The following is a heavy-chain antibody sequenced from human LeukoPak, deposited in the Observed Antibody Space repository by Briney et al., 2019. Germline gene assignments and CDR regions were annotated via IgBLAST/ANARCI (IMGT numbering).Heavy chain of an antibody. Sequence: GESLKISCKGSGYSFTSYWIGWVRQMPGKGLEWMGIIYPGDSDTRYRPSFQGQVTISDDKSISHAYLQLSSLKASEIAMYYCARHGYSYGPFDPWGQGTLVTVSS. CDR1: GYSFTSYW. D-gene: IGHD5-18*01. V-gene: IGHV5-51*01. CDR2: IYPGDSDT. CDR3: ARHGYSYGPFDP. J-gene: IGHJ5*02.